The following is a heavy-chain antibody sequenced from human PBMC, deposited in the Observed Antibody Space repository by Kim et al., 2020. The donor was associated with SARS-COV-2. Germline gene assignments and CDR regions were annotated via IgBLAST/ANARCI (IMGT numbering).Heavy chain of an antibody. CDR3: ARHSPMVRGVVPGWFDP. D-gene: IGHD3-10*01. Sequence: SETLSLTCSFSGDSISSTTYYWGWVRQPPGRGLEWIGSIYYTGTTHYTPSLKSRVTISVDTSRNQFSLRLSSVTAADTAVYYCARHSPMVRGVVPGWFDPWGQGTLVTVSS. CDR2: IYYTGTT. CDR1: GDSISSTTYY. J-gene: IGHJ5*02. V-gene: IGHV4-39*01.